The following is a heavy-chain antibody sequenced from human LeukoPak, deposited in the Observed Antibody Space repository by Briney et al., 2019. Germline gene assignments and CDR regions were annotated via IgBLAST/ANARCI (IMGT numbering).Heavy chain of an antibody. CDR1: GYTFTGYY. CDR2: MNPNSGNT. D-gene: IGHD5-24*01. V-gene: IGHV1-8*02. CDR3: ARWDGRDGYNFDY. J-gene: IGHJ4*02. Sequence: GASVKVSCKASGYTFTGYYMHWVRQAPGQGLEWMGWMNPNSGNTGYAQKFQGRVTMTRNTSISTAYMELSSLRSEDTAVYYCARWDGRDGYNFDYWGQGTLVTVSS.